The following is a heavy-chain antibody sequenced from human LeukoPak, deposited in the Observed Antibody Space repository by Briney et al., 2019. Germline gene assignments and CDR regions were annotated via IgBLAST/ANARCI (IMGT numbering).Heavy chain of an antibody. V-gene: IGHV4-4*07. Sequence: PSETLSLTCTVSGGSISSYYWSWIRQPAGKGLEWIGRIYTSGSTNYNPSLKSRVTISVDTSKNQFSLKLSSVTAADTAVYYCAREVCSSTSCYGAGYWYFDLWGRGTLVTVSS. D-gene: IGHD2-2*01. CDR1: GGSISSYY. J-gene: IGHJ2*01. CDR3: AREVCSSTSCYGAGYWYFDL. CDR2: IYTSGST.